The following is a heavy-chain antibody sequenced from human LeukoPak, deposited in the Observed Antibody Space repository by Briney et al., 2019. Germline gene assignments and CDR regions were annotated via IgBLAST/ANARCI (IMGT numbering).Heavy chain of an antibody. CDR2: IYHSGST. CDR3: ARDDYGDYSFDC. D-gene: IGHD4-17*01. J-gene: IGHJ4*02. V-gene: IGHV4-30-2*01. Sequence: PSETLSLTCAVSGGSISSGGYSWSWIRQPPGKGLEWIGYIYHSGSTYYNPSLKSRVTISVDRSKNQFSLKLSSVTAADTAVYYCARDDYGDYSFDCWGQGTLVTVSS. CDR1: GGSISSGGYS.